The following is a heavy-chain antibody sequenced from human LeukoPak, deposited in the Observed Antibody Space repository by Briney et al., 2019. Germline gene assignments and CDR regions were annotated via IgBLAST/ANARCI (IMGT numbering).Heavy chain of an antibody. CDR1: GFTFRNYE. V-gene: IGHV3-48*03. CDR2: ISSSGNTI. CDR3: ARNTKKILTGYSASDYYYYMDV. D-gene: IGHD3-9*01. Sequence: GGSLRLSCAASGFTFRNYEMNWVRQAPGKGLEWVSYISSSGNTIYYADSVKGRFTISRDNAKNSQYLQMSSLRAEDTAVYYCARNTKKILTGYSASDYYYYMDVWGKGTTVTISS. J-gene: IGHJ6*03.